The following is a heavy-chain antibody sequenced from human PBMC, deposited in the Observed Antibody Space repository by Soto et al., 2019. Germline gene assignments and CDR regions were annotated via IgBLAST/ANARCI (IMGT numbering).Heavy chain of an antibody. CDR3: ARELDQYYYDSSGSPPPDAFDI. CDR2: IIPIFGTA. V-gene: IGHV1-69*13. D-gene: IGHD3-22*01. J-gene: IGHJ3*02. Sequence: SVKVSCKASGGTFSSYAISWVRQAPGQGLEWMGGIIPIFGTANYAQKFQGRVTITADESTSTAYMELSSLRSEDTAVYYCARELDQYYYDSSGSPPPDAFDIWGQGTMVTVSS. CDR1: GGTFSSYA.